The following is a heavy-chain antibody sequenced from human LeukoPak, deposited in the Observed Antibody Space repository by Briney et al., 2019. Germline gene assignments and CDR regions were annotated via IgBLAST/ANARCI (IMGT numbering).Heavy chain of an antibody. D-gene: IGHD2-15*01. V-gene: IGHV3-30*04. Sequence: PRRSLRLSCAASGFTFTNYAMHWVRQAPGKGLDWVAVISYDGSDKYYADSVKGRFTISRDNSKNTLYMQMNSLRAEDTAVYYCARSGYCTGGSCGYFDHWGQGALVTVSS. CDR2: ISYDGSDK. CDR1: GFTFTNYA. J-gene: IGHJ4*02. CDR3: ARSGYCTGGSCGYFDH.